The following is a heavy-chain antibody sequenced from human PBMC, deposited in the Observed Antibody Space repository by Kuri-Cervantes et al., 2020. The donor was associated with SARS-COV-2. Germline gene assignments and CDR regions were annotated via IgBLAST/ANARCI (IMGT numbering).Heavy chain of an antibody. V-gene: IGHV4-38-2*02. CDR3: ARASSSSWYGGGYYHYYYMDV. J-gene: IGHJ6*03. CDR2: IYHSGST. CDR1: GGSISSGYY. Sequence: GSLRLSCTVSGGSISSGYYWGWIRQPPGKGLEWSRSIYHSGSTYYNPSLKSRVTISVDTSKNQFSLELCSVPAADTAVYYCARASSSSWYGGGYYHYYYMDVWGKGTPVTVSS. D-gene: IGHD6-13*01.